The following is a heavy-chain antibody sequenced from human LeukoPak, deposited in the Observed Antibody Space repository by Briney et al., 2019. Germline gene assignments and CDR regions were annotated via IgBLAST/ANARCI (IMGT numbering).Heavy chain of an antibody. V-gene: IGHV4-59*01. CDR1: GFTFSSYE. CDR3: ARVYYSNSYDYWYLDL. J-gene: IGHJ2*01. Sequence: GSLRLSCAASGFTFSSYEMNWVRQAPGKGLEWVGYIASSGITNYNSSLNSRATISLDTSQNQFSLKLNSVTAADTAVYYCARVYYSNSYDYWYLDLWGRGTLVTVSS. D-gene: IGHD6-13*01. CDR2: IASSGIT.